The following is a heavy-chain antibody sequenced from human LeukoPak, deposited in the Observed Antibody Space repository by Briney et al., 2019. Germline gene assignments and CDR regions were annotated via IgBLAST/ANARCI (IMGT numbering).Heavy chain of an antibody. CDR1: GFTFTSYA. J-gene: IGHJ4*02. Sequence: GSLRLSCAASGFTFTSYAMNWVRQAPGKGLEWVSGISGSGGSTYYADSVKGRFSISRDNSKNTLYLQLNSLRVEDTAEYYCAKAHGGSYHSGIDWGQGTLVIVSS. V-gene: IGHV3-23*01. CDR2: ISGSGGST. D-gene: IGHD1-26*01. CDR3: AKAHGGSYHSGID.